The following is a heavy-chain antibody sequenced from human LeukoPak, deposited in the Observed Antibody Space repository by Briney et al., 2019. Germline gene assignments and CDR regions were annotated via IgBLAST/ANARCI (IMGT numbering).Heavy chain of an antibody. V-gene: IGHV4-61*01. Sequence: PSETLSLTCTVSGGSVSSGSYYWSWIRQPPGKGLEWIGYIYYSGSTNYNPSLKSRVTISVDTSKNQFSLKLSSVTAADTAVYYCARMIFGVVPNIDYWGQGTLDTVSS. J-gene: IGHJ4*02. D-gene: IGHD3-3*01. CDR1: GGSVSSGSYY. CDR3: ARMIFGVVPNIDY. CDR2: IYYSGST.